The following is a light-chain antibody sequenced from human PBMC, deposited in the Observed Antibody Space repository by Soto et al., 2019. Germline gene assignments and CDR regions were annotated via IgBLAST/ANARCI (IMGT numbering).Light chain of an antibody. V-gene: IGKV1-5*02. J-gene: IGKJ1*01. CDR1: QSISIW. CDR2: AAS. Sequence: DIQMTQSPSTLSGSVGAIVTSICRASQSISIWLAWYQQKPGKAPKLLISAASTLQSGVPSRFSGSGSGTEFTLTISSLQPEDFATYYCQQLNNYPRTFGQGTKVDIK. CDR3: QQLNNYPRT.